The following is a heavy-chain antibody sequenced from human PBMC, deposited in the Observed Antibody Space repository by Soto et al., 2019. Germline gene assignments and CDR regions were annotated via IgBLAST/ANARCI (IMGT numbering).Heavy chain of an antibody. D-gene: IGHD3-9*01. Sequence: PGGSLRLSCAASGFTFSRYAMSWVRQAPGEGLEWISVITAGGGGTYYADSVKGRFTISRDNSKNTLHLQMDSLRAEDTALYYCARDYYDVLTGYYTTDALDVWGQGTMVTVSS. CDR1: GFTFSRYA. J-gene: IGHJ3*01. CDR2: ITAGGGGT. CDR3: ARDYYDVLTGYYTTDALDV. V-gene: IGHV3-23*01.